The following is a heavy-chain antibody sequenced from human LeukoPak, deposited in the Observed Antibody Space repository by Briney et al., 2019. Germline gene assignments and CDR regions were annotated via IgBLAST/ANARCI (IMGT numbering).Heavy chain of an antibody. CDR2: IYTSGST. D-gene: IGHD4-17*01. J-gene: IGHJ6*02. CDR3: AKGTGPVTTQSYYYYYGMDV. CDR1: GGSISSYY. V-gene: IGHV4-4*07. Sequence: SETLSLTCTVSGGSISSYYWSWIRQPAGKGLEWIGRIYTSGSTNYNPSLKSRVTMSVDTSKNQFSLKLSSVTAADTAVYYCAKGTGPVTTQSYYYYYGMDVWGQGTTVTVSS.